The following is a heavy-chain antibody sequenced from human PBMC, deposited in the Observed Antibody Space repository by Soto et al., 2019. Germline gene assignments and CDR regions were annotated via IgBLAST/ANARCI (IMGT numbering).Heavy chain of an antibody. D-gene: IGHD2-2*02. V-gene: IGHV4-39*01. CDR3: ARQTCSSTSCYIYYYYMDV. CDR1: GVSISSSSYY. CDR2: IYYSGST. Sequence: SEPLSLTCTVSGVSISSSSYYLGWIRPPPGKGLEWIGSIYYSGSTYYNPSLKSRVTISVDTSKNQFSLKLSSVTAADTAVYYCARQTCSSTSCYIYYYYMDVWGKGTTVTVSS. J-gene: IGHJ6*03.